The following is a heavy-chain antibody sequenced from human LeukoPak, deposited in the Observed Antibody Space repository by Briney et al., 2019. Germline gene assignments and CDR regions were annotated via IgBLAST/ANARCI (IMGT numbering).Heavy chain of an antibody. Sequence: GGSLRLSCAASGFTFSNFAMMWVRQAPGTGLQWVSTTTGYGATFYADSVRGRFTIFRDTSMNTLFLQMNSLGAEDTALYYCAKGAAAGKVDWFDPWGQGTLVTVSS. CDR2: TTGYGAT. CDR3: AKGAAAGKVDWFDP. CDR1: GFTFSNFA. V-gene: IGHV3-23*01. D-gene: IGHD6-13*01. J-gene: IGHJ5*02.